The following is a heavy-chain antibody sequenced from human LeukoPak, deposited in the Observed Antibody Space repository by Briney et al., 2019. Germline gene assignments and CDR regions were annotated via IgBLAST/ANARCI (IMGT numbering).Heavy chain of an antibody. V-gene: IGHV1-8*01. D-gene: IGHD3-10*01. Sequence: ASVKVSCKASGYTFTSYDINWVRQATGQGLERMGWMNPNSGNTGYAWKFQGRVTMTRNTSISTAYMELSSLRSEDTAVYYCARGLPFGKNLDYWGQGTLVTVSS. CDR2: MNPNSGNT. J-gene: IGHJ4*02. CDR1: GYTFTSYD. CDR3: ARGLPFGKNLDY.